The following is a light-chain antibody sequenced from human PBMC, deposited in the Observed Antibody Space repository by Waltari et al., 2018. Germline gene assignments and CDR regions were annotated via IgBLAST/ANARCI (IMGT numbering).Light chain of an antibody. J-gene: IGLJ3*02. CDR1: SSDVGSYNL. CDR2: EGS. V-gene: IGLV2-23*01. Sequence: QSALTQPASVSGSPGQSITISCTGTSSDVGSYNLVSWYQQHPGKAPKLMIYEGSKRPSGVSNRVSGSKSGNTASLTISGLQAEDEADYYCCSYAGSSTPRVFGGGTKLTVL. CDR3: CSYAGSSTPRV.